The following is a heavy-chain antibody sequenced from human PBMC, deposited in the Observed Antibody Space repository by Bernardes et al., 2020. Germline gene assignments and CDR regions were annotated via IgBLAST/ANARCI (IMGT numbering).Heavy chain of an antibody. CDR3: ARGPLITMLRGVPWFDP. CDR2: INHRGST. D-gene: IGHD3-10*01. V-gene: IGHV4-34*01. J-gene: IGHJ5*02. CDR1: GGSFIGYY. Sequence: SEPLSLTCAVSGGSFIGYYWSWIRQPPGNGLAWIGEINHRGSTNYNPSLKSRVTISVDTSKNQFSLKLSSVTAADTAVYYCARGPLITMLRGVPWFDPWGQGTLVTVSS.